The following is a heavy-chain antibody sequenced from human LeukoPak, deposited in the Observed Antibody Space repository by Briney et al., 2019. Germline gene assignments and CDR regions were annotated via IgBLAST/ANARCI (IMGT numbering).Heavy chain of an antibody. V-gene: IGHV3-23*01. Sequence: GGSLRLSCAASGFTFSSYAMSWVRQAPGKGLEWVSAISGSGGSTYYADPVKGRFTISRDNSKNTLYLQMNSLRAEDTAVYYCAKDTSYSMIVVVCFDYWGQGTLVTVSS. CDR2: ISGSGGST. J-gene: IGHJ4*02. CDR3: AKDTSYSMIVVVCFDY. D-gene: IGHD3-22*01. CDR1: GFTFSSYA.